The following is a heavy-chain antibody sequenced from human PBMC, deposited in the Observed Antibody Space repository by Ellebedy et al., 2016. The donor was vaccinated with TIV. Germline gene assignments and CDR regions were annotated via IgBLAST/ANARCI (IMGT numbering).Heavy chain of an antibody. V-gene: IGHV1-18*01. CDR2: ISAYNGNT. CDR1: GYTFTSYG. CDR3: ARDIDYGDYAESGY. Sequence: AASVKVSCKASGYTFTSYGISWVRQAPGQGLEWMGWISAYNGNTNYAQKLQGRVTMTTDTSTSTAYMELRSLRSDDTAVYYCARDIDYGDYAESGYWGQGTLVTVSS. D-gene: IGHD4-17*01. J-gene: IGHJ4*02.